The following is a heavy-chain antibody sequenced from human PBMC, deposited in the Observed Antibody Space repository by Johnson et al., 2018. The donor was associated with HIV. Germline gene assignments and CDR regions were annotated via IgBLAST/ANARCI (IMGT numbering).Heavy chain of an antibody. CDR1: GFTFSSYG. CDR2: INWNGGSK. D-gene: IGHD3-16*02. Sequence: VQLVESGGGVVQPGRSLRLSCAASGFTFSSYGMHWVRQAPGKGLEWVSGINWNGGSKGYADSVKGRFTISRDNAKNIMYLQINSLRVEDTAVYYCAREGGSYPGETVDDAFDIWGQGTMVTVSS. V-gene: IGHV3-20*04. CDR3: AREGGSYPGETVDDAFDI. J-gene: IGHJ3*02.